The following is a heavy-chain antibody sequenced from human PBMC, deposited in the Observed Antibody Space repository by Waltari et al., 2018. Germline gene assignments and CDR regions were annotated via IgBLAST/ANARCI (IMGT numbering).Heavy chain of an antibody. CDR1: GGSMSSGGYS. CDR2: NYYSGSA. CDR3: ARGGGGQQLVSVPGFDY. D-gene: IGHD6-13*01. Sequence: QVQLQESGSGLVKPSQTLSLTCAVSGGSMSSGGYSWSWIRQPPGKGLEWIGYNYYSGSAYYNPSLKSRVTISVDRSNNQFFLKMSSVTAADTAGYYCARGGGGQQLVSVPGFDYWGQGTLVTVSS. J-gene: IGHJ4*02. V-gene: IGHV4-30-2*01.